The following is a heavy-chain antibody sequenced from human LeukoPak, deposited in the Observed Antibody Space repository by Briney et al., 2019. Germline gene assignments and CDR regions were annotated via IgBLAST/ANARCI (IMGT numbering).Heavy chain of an antibody. V-gene: IGHV4-34*01. CDR1: GGSFSGYY. CDR3: ARGPIIVVVAATGVFDI. Sequence: KPSETLSLTCAVYGGSFSGYYWSWIRQPPGKGLEWIGEISHSGSTNYNPSLKSRVTISVDTSKNQFSLKLSSVTAADTAVYYCARGPIIVVVAATGVFDIWGQGTMVTVSS. D-gene: IGHD2-15*01. J-gene: IGHJ3*02. CDR2: ISHSGST.